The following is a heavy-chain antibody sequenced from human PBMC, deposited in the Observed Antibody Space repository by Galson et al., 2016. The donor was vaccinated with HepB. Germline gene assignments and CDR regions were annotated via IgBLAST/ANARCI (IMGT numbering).Heavy chain of an antibody. CDR1: GGSISNSGYY. V-gene: IGHV4-31*03. CDR2: VYYTGTT. CDR3: ARGRYFDWSRYWFDP. Sequence: TLSLTCTVSGGSISNSGYYWSWIRQHPGKGLEWIGYVYYTGTTYYNPSLKRRVTISIDTSENQFSLKLNSVTAADTAVYYCARGRYFDWSRYWFDPWGQGTLVTVSS. J-gene: IGHJ5*02. D-gene: IGHD3-9*01.